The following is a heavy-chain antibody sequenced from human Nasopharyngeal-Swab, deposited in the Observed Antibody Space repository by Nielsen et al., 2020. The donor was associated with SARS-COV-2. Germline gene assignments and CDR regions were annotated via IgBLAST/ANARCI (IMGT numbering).Heavy chain of an antibody. D-gene: IGHD6-13*01. CDR1: GFTFDDYA. Sequence: SLKISCAASGFTFDDYAMHWVRQVAGKGLEWVAGITWNGGSIGFADSVRDRFIISRDNSKNTLYLQMNSLRAEDTAVYYCARGIIAAAEDWGQGTLVTVSS. V-gene: IGHV3-9*01. CDR3: ARGIIAAAED. CDR2: ITWNGGSI. J-gene: IGHJ4*02.